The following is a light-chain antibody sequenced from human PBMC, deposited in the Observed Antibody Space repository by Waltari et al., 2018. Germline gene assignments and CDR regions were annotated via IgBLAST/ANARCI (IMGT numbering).Light chain of an antibody. J-gene: IGKJ1*01. CDR3: QQYSDWWT. CDR2: GAS. V-gene: IGKV3-15*01. CDR1: QTVSTN. Sequence: EIVLTQSPATLSLSPGDRPTLSCRASQTVSTNLAWYHQKPRQPPRLLIYGASSRATDIPDRFSGSGSGTDFTLTISSLEPEDFAVYFCQQYSDWWTFGQGTKVEIK.